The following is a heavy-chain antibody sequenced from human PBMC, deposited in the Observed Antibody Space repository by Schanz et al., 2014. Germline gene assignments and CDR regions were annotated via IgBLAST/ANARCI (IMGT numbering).Heavy chain of an antibody. CDR1: GGSISSGGYS. CDR3: YGMDV. J-gene: IGHJ6*02. CDR2: IFFRGST. V-gene: IGHV4-30-4*07. Sequence: QVQLQESGPGLVKPSQTLSLTWAVSGGSISSGGYSWSWIRQPPGKGLEWIGYIFFRGSTYYNPSLKSRVTISIDPSKNQSSLRLTSVTAADTAVYYCYGMDVWGQGTTVTVSS.